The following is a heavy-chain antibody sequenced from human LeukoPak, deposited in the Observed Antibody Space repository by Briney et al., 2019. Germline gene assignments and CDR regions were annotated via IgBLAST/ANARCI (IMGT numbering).Heavy chain of an antibody. D-gene: IGHD3-22*01. Sequence: PGGSLRLSCAASGFTFSSYSMNWVRQAPGKGLEWVSSISSSSSYIYYADSVKGRFTISRDNATNSLYLQMNSLRAEDTAVYYCARRYYYDSSGYYYPIDYWGQGTLVTVSS. CDR1: GFTFSSYS. CDR2: ISSSSSYI. CDR3: ARRYYYDSSGYYYPIDY. V-gene: IGHV3-21*01. J-gene: IGHJ4*02.